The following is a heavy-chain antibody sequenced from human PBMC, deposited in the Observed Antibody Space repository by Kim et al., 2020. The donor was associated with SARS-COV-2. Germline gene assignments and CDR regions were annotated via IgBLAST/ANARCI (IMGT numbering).Heavy chain of an antibody. CDR3: ARGQQWLVFLFDY. Sequence: SETLSLTCAVYGGSFSGYYWSWIRQPPGKGLEWIGEINHSGSTNYNPSLKSRVTISVDTSKNQFSLKLSSVTAADTAVYYCARGQQWLVFLFDYWGQGTLVTVSS. CDR2: INHSGST. V-gene: IGHV4-34*01. CDR1: GGSFSGYY. D-gene: IGHD6-19*01. J-gene: IGHJ4*02.